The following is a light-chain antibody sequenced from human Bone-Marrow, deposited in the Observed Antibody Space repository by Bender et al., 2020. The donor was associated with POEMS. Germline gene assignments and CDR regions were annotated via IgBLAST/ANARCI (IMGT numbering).Light chain of an antibody. Sequence: QSVLTQPASVSGSPGQSITISCTGTSSDVGTYKYVSWYQEYPGKAPKLIIYDVTDRPSGISNRFSGSKSGNTASLTISGLQAEDEADYYCSSYTSSSTLFGTGTKVTVL. CDR2: DVT. J-gene: IGLJ1*01. CDR1: SSDVGTYKY. CDR3: SSYTSSSTL. V-gene: IGLV2-14*03.